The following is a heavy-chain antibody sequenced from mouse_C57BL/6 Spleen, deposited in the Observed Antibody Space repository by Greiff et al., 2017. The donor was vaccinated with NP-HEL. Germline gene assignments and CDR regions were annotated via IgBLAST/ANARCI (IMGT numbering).Heavy chain of an antibody. CDR3: ARSYYGSSFYAMDY. Sequence: DVQLVESGGGLVKPGGSLKLSCAASGFTFSDYGMHWVRQAPEKGLEWVAYISSGSSTIYYADTVKGRFTISRDNAKNTLFLQMTSLRSEDTAMYYCARSYYGSSFYAMDYWGQGTSVTVSS. CDR1: GFTFSDYG. J-gene: IGHJ4*01. CDR2: ISSGSSTI. V-gene: IGHV5-17*01. D-gene: IGHD1-1*01.